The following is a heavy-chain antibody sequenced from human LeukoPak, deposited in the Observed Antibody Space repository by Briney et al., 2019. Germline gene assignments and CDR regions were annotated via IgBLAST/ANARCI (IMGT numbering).Heavy chain of an antibody. D-gene: IGHD2-21*02. CDR3: ARVSVVTALDY. J-gene: IGHJ4*02. V-gene: IGHV3-21*01. Sequence: GGSLRPSCAASGFTFSSYSMNWVRQAPGKGLEWVSSISSSSSYIYYADSVKGRFTISRDNAKSSLYLQMNSLRAEDTAVYYCARVSVVTALDYWGQGTLVTVSS. CDR2: ISSSSSYI. CDR1: GFTFSSYS.